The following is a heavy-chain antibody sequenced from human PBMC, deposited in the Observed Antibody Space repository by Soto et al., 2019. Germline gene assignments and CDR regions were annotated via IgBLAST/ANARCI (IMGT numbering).Heavy chain of an antibody. Sequence: QVQLVQSGAELKKPGASVNISCQASGFTFSDTLINWVRQGPGQRLEWMGWINPANGNTRYSEPFQGRVTISSPSAASTAYVALSDLTSEDTAVYYCARDIVSVGPRAKDAFDVWGHGTRITVSS. D-gene: IGHD1-26*01. J-gene: IGHJ3*01. CDR2: INPANGNT. V-gene: IGHV1-3*01. CDR1: GFTFSDTL. CDR3: ARDIVSVGPRAKDAFDV.